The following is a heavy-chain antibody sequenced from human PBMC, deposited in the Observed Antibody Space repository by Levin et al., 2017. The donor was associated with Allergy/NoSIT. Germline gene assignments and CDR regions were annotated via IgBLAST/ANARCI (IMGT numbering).Heavy chain of an antibody. CDR1: GGSVSSYY. D-gene: IGHD2/OR15-2a*01. Sequence: SQTLSLTCTVSGGSVSSYYWSWIRQPAGKGLEWIGRISSSGSTTYTASLKSRVTMSVDTSKNQFSLNLSSVTAADTAVYYCARDIVRYFDYWGQGTLVTASS. V-gene: IGHV4-4*07. CDR3: ARDIVRYFDY. CDR2: ISSSGST. J-gene: IGHJ4*02.